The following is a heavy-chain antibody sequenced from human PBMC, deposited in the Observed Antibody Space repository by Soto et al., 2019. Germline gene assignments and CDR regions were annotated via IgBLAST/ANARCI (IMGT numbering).Heavy chain of an antibody. V-gene: IGHV4-31*03. CDR1: GGSISSGGYY. J-gene: IGHJ6*03. D-gene: IGHD1-26*01. CDR2: IHYSGST. Sequence: QVQLQESGPGLVKPSQTLSLTCTVSGGSISSGGYYWSWIRQHPGKGLEWIGYIHYSGSTYYNPSLKSRVTISVDTSKNQFSMQLSSVTAADTAVYYFARVPYFLSPWVVSNYYPYDTDVWGKGTTITVSS. CDR3: ARVPYFLSPWVVSNYYPYDTDV.